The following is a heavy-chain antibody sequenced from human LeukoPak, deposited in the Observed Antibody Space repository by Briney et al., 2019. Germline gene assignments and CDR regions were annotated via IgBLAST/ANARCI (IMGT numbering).Heavy chain of an antibody. D-gene: IGHD3-10*01. V-gene: IGHV4-59*12. CDR2: IYYSGST. CDR3: ARRRDYYGSGSYYKRGYFDY. J-gene: IGHJ4*02. CDR1: GGSIGSYY. Sequence: SETLSLTCTVSGGSIGSYYWSWIRQPPGKGLEWIGYIYYSGSTNYNPSLKSRVTISVDTSKNQFSLKLSSVTAADTAVYYCARRRDYYGSGSYYKRGYFDYWGQGTLVTVSS.